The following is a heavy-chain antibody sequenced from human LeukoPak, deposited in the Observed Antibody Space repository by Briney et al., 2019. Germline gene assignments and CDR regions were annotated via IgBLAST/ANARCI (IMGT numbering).Heavy chain of an antibody. V-gene: IGHV3-21*01. CDR2: ISSSSSYI. Sequence: GGSLRLSCAASGFTFSSYSMNWVRQAPGKGLEWVSSISSSSSYIYYADSVKGRFTISRDNAKNSLYLQMNSLRAEDTAVYYCARDRPESSQTYYYDSSGYYDFQHWGQGTLVTVSS. CDR1: GFTFSSYS. CDR3: ARDRPESSQTYYYDSSGYYDFQH. J-gene: IGHJ1*01. D-gene: IGHD3-22*01.